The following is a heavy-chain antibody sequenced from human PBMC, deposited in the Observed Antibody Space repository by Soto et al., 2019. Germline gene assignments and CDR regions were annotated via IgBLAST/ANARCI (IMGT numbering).Heavy chain of an antibody. Sequence: PSETLSLTCTVSGASISSSYWSWIRQSPGEGLEWIGYVYYSGSTKYNPSLKSRVTISVDTSKNQFSLKLSSVTAADTAVYYCARGYYDSNGQSNTFDIWGQGTMVTVSS. J-gene: IGHJ3*02. V-gene: IGHV4-59*01. CDR3: ARGYYDSNGQSNTFDI. CDR1: GASISSSY. CDR2: VYYSGST. D-gene: IGHD3-22*01.